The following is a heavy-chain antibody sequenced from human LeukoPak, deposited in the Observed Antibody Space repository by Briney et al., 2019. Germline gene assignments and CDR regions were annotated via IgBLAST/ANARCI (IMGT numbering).Heavy chain of an antibody. D-gene: IGHD3-22*01. CDR1: GFIFSNYG. CDR3: ARRAYYDSSGYSFGH. V-gene: IGHV3-11*01. CDR2: ISSSGTTK. Sequence: GGSLRLSCAASGFIFSNYGMHWIRQAPGKGLEWISCISSSGTTKYYADSVKGRFTISRDNAKNSLYLQMHSLRAEDTAVYYCARRAYYDSSGYSFGHWGQGTLVTVSS. J-gene: IGHJ4*02.